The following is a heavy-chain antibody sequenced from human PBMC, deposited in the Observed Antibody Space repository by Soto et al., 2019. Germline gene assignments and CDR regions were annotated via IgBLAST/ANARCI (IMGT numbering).Heavy chain of an antibody. D-gene: IGHD2-8*01. CDR1: GYSFTSYW. V-gene: IGHV5-10-1*01. CDR2: IDPSDSYT. CDR3: AKEWSDARTREKCGLVDY. Sequence: GVPMKISCKGSGYSFTSYWISWVRQMPGKGLEWMGRIDPSDSYTNYSPSFQGHVTISADKSISTAYLQWSSLKASDTAVYYCAKEWSDARTREKCGLVDYWGQGALVTVSS. J-gene: IGHJ4*02.